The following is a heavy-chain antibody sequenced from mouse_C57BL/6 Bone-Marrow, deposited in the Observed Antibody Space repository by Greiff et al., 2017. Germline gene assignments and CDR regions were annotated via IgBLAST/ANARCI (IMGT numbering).Heavy chain of an antibody. CDR3: APGAYGSY. V-gene: IGHV1-82*01. J-gene: IGHJ2*01. D-gene: IGHD1-1*01. Sequence: QVQLKESGPELVKPGASVKISCKASGYAFSSSWMNWVKQRPGKGLEWIGRIYPGAGDTNYNGKFKGKATLTADKSSSTAYMQLSSLTSEDSAVYFCAPGAYGSYWGQGTTLTVSS. CDR1: GYAFSSSW. CDR2: IYPGAGDT.